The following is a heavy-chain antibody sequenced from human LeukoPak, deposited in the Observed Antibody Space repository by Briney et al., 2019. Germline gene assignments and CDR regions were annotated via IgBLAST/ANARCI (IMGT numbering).Heavy chain of an antibody. CDR3: ARGAKSGDYFDY. D-gene: IGHD4-17*01. CDR1: GFTLSSYE. J-gene: IGHJ4*02. V-gene: IGHV3-48*03. CDR2: ISSSGSSI. Sequence: GGSLRLSCAASGFTLSSYEMKWVRQAPGKGLEWVSYISSSGSSIFYADSVKGRFTISRDNAENSLYLQMNRLRAEDTAVYYCARGAKSGDYFDYWGQGTLVTVSS.